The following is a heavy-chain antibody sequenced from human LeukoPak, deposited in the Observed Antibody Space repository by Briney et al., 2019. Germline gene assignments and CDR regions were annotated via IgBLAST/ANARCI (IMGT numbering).Heavy chain of an antibody. J-gene: IGHJ4*02. CDR2: ISYDGSNK. Sequence: GGSLRLSCAASGFTFSSYAMHWVRQAPGKGLEWVAVISYDGSNKYYADSVKGRFTISRDNSKNTLYLQMNSLRAEDTAVYYCARVRIQLWFGDYFDYWGQGTLVTVSS. CDR1: GFTFSSYA. CDR3: ARVRIQLWFGDYFDY. D-gene: IGHD5-18*01. V-gene: IGHV3-30-3*01.